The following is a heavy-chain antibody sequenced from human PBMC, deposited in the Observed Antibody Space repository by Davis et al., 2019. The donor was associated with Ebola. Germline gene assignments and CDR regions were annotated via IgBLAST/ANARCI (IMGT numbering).Heavy chain of an antibody. J-gene: IGHJ4*02. CDR3: ASGLDY. CDR1: GFTFSTYA. Sequence: GGSLRLSCAASGFTFSTYAMSWVRQAPGKGLEWVSAITGSGGSTYYADSLKGRFAISRDNSKNTLYLQIYSLRAEDTAVYYCASGLDYWGQGTLVTVSS. D-gene: IGHD5-12*01. V-gene: IGHV3-23*01. CDR2: ITGSGGST.